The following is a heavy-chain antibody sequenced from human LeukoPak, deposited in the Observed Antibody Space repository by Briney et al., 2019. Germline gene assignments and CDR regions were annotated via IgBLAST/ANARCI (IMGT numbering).Heavy chain of an antibody. CDR3: AGKNIVVVTASLHYGFDP. CDR1: GFTVSNNY. Sequence: GGSLRPSCAASGFTVSNNYMIWVRQAPGKGLEWVSVIYGGGSTYYTDSVKGRFTISRDNSKNTLYLQMNSLRAEDTAVYYCAGKNIVVVTASLHYGFDPWGQGTLVTVSS. V-gene: IGHV3-66*01. J-gene: IGHJ5*02. D-gene: IGHD2-21*02. CDR2: IYGGGST.